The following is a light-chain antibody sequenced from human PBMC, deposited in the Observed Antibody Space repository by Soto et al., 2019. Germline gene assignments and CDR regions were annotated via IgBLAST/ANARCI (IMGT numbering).Light chain of an antibody. Sequence: ENVLTPSPCTLALSPGERATLSCRAGQSVSSSYLAWYQQKPGQAPRLLMYGASSRATGIPDRFSGSGSGTDFTLTISRLAPEDFAVYYCQQYGSSPLTFGGGTKVDIK. CDR3: QQYGSSPLT. CDR2: GAS. V-gene: IGKV3-20*01. CDR1: QSVSSSY. J-gene: IGKJ4*01.